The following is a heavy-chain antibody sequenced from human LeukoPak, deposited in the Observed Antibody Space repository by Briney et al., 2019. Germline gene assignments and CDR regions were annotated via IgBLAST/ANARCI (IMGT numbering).Heavy chain of an antibody. CDR3: AKVCSSTSVPCLVY. D-gene: IGHD2-2*01. V-gene: IGHV3-23*01. Sequence: GGSLRLSCAASGFKFDDYGMSWVRQAPGKGLEWVSAISGSGGSTYYADSVKGRFTISRDNSKNTLYLQMNSLRAEDTAVYYCAKVCSSTSVPCLVYWGQGTLVTVSS. J-gene: IGHJ4*02. CDR2: ISGSGGST. CDR1: GFKFDDYG.